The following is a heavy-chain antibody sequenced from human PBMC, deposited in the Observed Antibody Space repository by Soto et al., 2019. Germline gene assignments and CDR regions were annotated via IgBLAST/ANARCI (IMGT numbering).Heavy chain of an antibody. CDR3: ARFITLVREVSPRFDY. V-gene: IGHV5-51*01. CDR2: IYPGDSDT. CDR1: GYSFTTYW. J-gene: IGHJ4*02. D-gene: IGHD3-10*01. Sequence: PGESLKISCKGSGYSFTTYWIGWVRQMPGKGLEWMGIIYPGDSDTRYSPSFQGQVTISADKSISTAYLQWSSLKASDTAMYYCARFITLVREVSPRFDYWGQGTLVTVSS.